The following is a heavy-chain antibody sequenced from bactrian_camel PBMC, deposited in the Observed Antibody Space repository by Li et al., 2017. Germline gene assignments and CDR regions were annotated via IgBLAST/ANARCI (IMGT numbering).Heavy chain of an antibody. CDR1: GFIFSSYD. CDR3: ATVSHLSGGYFYTGFGY. D-gene: IGHD2*01. J-gene: IGHJ6*01. V-gene: IGHV3S40*01. CDR2: ITHGGEST. Sequence: DVQLVESGGDLVQPGGSLRLSCAASGFIFSSYDMSWVRQAPGKGLEWVSAITHGGESTYYVDSVRGRFTISRDNAKNTLYLQMNSLKTEDTAAYYCATVSHLSGGYFYTGFGYWGQGTQVTVS.